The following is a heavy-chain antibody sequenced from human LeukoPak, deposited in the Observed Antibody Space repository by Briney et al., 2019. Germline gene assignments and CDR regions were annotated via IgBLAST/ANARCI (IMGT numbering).Heavy chain of an antibody. Sequence: ASVKVCCKASGYTFTSYGISWVRQAPGQGLEWMGWISAYNGNTNYAQKLQGRVTVTTDTSTSTAYMELRSLRSDDTAVYYCARDLQYSGSSGYWGQGTLVTVSS. CDR2: ISAYNGNT. V-gene: IGHV1-18*01. D-gene: IGHD1-26*01. J-gene: IGHJ4*02. CDR3: ARDLQYSGSSGY. CDR1: GYTFTSYG.